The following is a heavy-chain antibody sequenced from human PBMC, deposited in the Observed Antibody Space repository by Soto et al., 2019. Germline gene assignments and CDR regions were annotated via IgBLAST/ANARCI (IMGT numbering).Heavy chain of an antibody. V-gene: IGHV3-74*01. CDR3: ANREGITDGLFH. D-gene: IGHD3-10*01. CDR1: GFSFSSYW. J-gene: IGHJ4*02. CDR2: IKTDGSST. Sequence: ELQLVESGGGLVQPGGSLRLSCAASGFSFSSYWMHWVRQAPGKGLVWVSRIKTDGSSTDYADSVKGRITISRDNAKNTLDQQMTSLRTEDTGVYSCANREGITDGLFHWGQGTLGTVSS.